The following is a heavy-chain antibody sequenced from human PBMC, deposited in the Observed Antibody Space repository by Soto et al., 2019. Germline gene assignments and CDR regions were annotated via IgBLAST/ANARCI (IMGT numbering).Heavy chain of an antibody. Sequence: QVQLVQSGAEVKKPGSSVKVSCKASGGTFSSYAISWVRQAPGQGLEWMGGVIPIFCTANYALKFQARVTITADEATSTAYIEPLSGGSEDAAVYSCARGTWFDPWGQGTLVTVSS. CDR3: ARGTWFDP. V-gene: IGHV1-69*12. J-gene: IGHJ5*02. CDR1: GGTFSSYA. CDR2: VIPIFCTA.